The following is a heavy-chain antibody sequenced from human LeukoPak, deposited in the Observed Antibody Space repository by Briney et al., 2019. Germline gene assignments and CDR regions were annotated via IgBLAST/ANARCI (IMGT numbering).Heavy chain of an antibody. V-gene: IGHV4-34*01. CDR1: GGSFSAYY. D-gene: IGHD3-10*01. CDR3: ARGLCGSGGCNYNYYGMDV. Sequence: PSETLSLTGAVYGGSFSAYYWSWIRQPPGKGLEWIGEINHSGSTNYNPSLKSRVTISEDTSKNQFSLKLSSVTAADTAVYYCARGLCGSGGCNYNYYGMDVWGQGTTVTVSS. J-gene: IGHJ6*02. CDR2: INHSGST.